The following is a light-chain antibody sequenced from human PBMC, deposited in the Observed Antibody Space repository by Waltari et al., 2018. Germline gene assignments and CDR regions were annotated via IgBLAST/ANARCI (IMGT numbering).Light chain of an antibody. CDR2: VAS. CDR1: QDITNY. CDR3: QQYFDLPS. J-gene: IGKJ5*01. Sequence: DIQMTQSPSSLSASVGDRVTITCQASQDITNYLNWYQQRPGRAPKLLVYVASNLETGVPSRCSGSGSGSDFPLTIDSLQPDDIAAYYCQQYFDLPSFGQGTRLDMK. V-gene: IGKV1-33*01.